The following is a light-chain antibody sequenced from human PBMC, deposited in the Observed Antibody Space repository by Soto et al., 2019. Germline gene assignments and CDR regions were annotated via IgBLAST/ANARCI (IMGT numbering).Light chain of an antibody. J-gene: IGKJ4*01. CDR1: QSVGSSS. CDR2: DIS. V-gene: IGKV3-20*01. CDR3: QQYGSAPVLT. Sequence: VFTQSLYTLSLSHEERATLSCRASQSVGSSSLGWYQQKPGQAPRLVIFDISNRATGIPDRFSGSGSGTDFTLTISRLEPEDFAVYYCQQYGSAPVLTFGGGTKVDIK.